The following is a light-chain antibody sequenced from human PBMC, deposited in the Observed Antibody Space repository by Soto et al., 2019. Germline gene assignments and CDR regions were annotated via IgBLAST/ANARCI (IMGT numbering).Light chain of an antibody. CDR3: NSYTNSSAVV. CDR2: EVT. V-gene: IGLV2-14*01. J-gene: IGLJ2*01. Sequence: QSVLTQPASVSGSPGQSITTSCAGTRDDIGAYDYVSWYQQHPGNAPKLLVYEVTNRPSGVSDRFSGSKSGNTAFLTISGLQAEDEADYYCNSYTNSSAVVFGGGTKVTVL. CDR1: RDDIGAYDY.